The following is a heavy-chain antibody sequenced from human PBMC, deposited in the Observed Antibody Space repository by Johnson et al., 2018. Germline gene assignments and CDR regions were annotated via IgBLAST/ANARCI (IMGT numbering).Heavy chain of an antibody. J-gene: IGHJ3*02. V-gene: IGHV4-59*01. Sequence: QVQLQESGPGLVKPSETLSLTCTVSGDSISSYYWTWIRQPPGKGLEWIGYIYYSASTNYNPSLKSRVTISLDASRNQYSLKLTSVTAADTAVYYCARETLSHSSGWTDIFDIWGQGTMVTVSS. D-gene: IGHD6-19*01. CDR3: ARETLSHSSGWTDIFDI. CDR1: GDSISSYY. CDR2: IYYSAST.